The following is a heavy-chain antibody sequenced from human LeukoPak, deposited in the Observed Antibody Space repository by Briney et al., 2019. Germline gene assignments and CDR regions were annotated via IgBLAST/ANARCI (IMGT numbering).Heavy chain of an antibody. D-gene: IGHD5-24*01. Sequence: PGGSLRLSCAASGFTFSDYYMNWIRQAPGKGLEWVSYISSGASTIYYADSVKGRFTISRDNAKNSLYLQMNSLRAEDTAVYYCATTTFGMATSPFDDWGRGTLVTVSS. CDR1: GFTFSDYY. V-gene: IGHV3-11*04. CDR2: ISSGASTI. J-gene: IGHJ4*02. CDR3: ATTTFGMATSPFDD.